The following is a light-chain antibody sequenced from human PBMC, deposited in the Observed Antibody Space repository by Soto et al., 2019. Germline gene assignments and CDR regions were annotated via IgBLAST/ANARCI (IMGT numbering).Light chain of an antibody. J-gene: IGLJ2*01. V-gene: IGLV1-40*01. CDR2: GNT. Sequence: QSALTQPPSVSGAPGQRVTIACTGSSSNIGAGYDVYWYQQLPGRAPKLLIYGNTNRPSGVPDRFSGSKSGTSASMAITGLQAEDDADYYCLSFDSSLSVVFGGGTKLTDL. CDR3: LSFDSSLSVV. CDR1: SSNIGAGYD.